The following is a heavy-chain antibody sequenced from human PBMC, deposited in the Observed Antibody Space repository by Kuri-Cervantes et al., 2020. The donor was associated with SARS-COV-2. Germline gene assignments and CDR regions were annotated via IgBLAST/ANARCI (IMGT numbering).Heavy chain of an antibody. D-gene: IGHD3-22*01. Sequence: AETLSLTCAVYGGSFSGYYWSWIRQPPGKGLEWIGEVNHSGSTNYNPSLKSRVTISVDTSKNQISLMLNPVTPEDTAVYYCVRSPHNYDSSVYYSLWYNYYMDVWGKGTTVTVSS. CDR3: VRSPHNYDSSVYYSLWYNYYMDV. CDR1: GGSFSGYY. J-gene: IGHJ6*03. CDR2: VNHSGST. V-gene: IGHV4-34*01.